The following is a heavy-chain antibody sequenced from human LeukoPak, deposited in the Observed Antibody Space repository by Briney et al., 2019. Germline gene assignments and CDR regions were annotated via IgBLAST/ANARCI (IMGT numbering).Heavy chain of an antibody. Sequence: GASVKVSCTASGYTFTGYYMHWVRQAPGQGLEWMGWINPNSGGTNYAQKFQGRVTMTRDTSISTAYMELSRLRSDDTAVYYCARDPGNSGYDSIDYWGQGTLVTVSS. CDR2: INPNSGGT. D-gene: IGHD5-12*01. V-gene: IGHV1-2*02. CDR1: GYTFTGYY. J-gene: IGHJ4*02. CDR3: ARDPGNSGYDSIDY.